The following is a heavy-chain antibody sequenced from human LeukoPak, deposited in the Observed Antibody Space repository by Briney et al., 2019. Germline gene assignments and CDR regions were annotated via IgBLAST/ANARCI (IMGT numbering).Heavy chain of an antibody. CDR1: GGSISSYY. CDR2: IYYSGST. Sequence: PSETLSLTCTVSGGSISSYYWSWIRQPPGKGLEWIGYIYYSGSTYYNPSLKSRVTISVDTSKNQFSLKLSSVTAADTAVYYCARVSYSGSYYYYGMDVWGQGTTVTVSS. CDR3: ARVSYSGSYYYYGMDV. D-gene: IGHD1-26*01. J-gene: IGHJ6*02. V-gene: IGHV4-59*12.